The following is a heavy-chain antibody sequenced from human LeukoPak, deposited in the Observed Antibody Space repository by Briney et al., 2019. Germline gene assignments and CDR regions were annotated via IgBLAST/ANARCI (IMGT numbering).Heavy chain of an antibody. Sequence: PGGSLRLSCAASGFTFSDSWMSWVRQTPGRGLEWVANIHPDGSEQYYLDSVRGRFTISRDNAKSSIYLQMNSFRDDDTAVYYCARDPYNRGGYGAFDLWGLGTTVAVSS. CDR2: IHPDGSEQ. CDR3: ARDPYNRGGYGAFDL. J-gene: IGHJ3*01. V-gene: IGHV3-7*01. D-gene: IGHD3-22*01. CDR1: GFTFSDSW.